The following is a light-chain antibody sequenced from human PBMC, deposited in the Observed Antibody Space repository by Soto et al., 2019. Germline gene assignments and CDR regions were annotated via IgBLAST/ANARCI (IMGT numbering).Light chain of an antibody. CDR3: QQRSSWPLT. J-gene: IGKJ4*01. CDR2: DTS. CDR1: KSVTTY. Sequence: DIVLTQSPATLSLSPGEGATLSCRASKSVTTYLAWHQQRPGQAPRLLIYDTSTRAPGTPARFSGSGSGRDFTLTISSLEPEDFAIYYCQQRSSWPLTFGGGTKVEI. V-gene: IGKV3-11*02.